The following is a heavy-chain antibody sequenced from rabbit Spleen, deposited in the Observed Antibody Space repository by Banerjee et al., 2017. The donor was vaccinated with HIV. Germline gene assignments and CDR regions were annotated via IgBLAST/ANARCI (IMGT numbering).Heavy chain of an antibody. CDR1: GFSFNDRDV. D-gene: IGHD1-1*01. V-gene: IGHV1S45*01. Sequence: QEQLVESGGGLVQPEGSLTLTCKASGFSFNDRDVMCWVRQAPGKGLEWIACINTYTGKSVYASWATGRFTISRTSSITVTLQMTSLTAADTATYFCARDLIGIIGWNFYLWGPGTLVTVS. J-gene: IGHJ4*01. CDR3: ARDLIGIIGWNFYL. CDR2: INTYTGKS.